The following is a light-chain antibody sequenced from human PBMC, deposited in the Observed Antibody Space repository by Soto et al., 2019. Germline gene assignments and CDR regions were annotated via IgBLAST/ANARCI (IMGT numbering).Light chain of an antibody. CDR2: EAS. CDR3: QQRSTWVT. CDR1: QSVSRY. V-gene: IGKV3-11*01. Sequence: IVLTQSPATLSLSPGERATLSCRASQSVSRYLAWYQQKPGQAPRLLITEASNRATGIPARFSGSGSGTDFTLTISSLEPEDFAVYYCQQRSTWVTFGPGTKVDIK. J-gene: IGKJ3*01.